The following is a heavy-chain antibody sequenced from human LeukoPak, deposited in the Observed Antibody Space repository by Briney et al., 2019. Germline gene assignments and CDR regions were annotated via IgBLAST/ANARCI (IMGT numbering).Heavy chain of an antibody. CDR3: ARTTQRYGMDV. D-gene: IGHD1-1*01. Sequence: SETLSLTCTVSGGSISSGSYYWSWIRQPAGKGLEWIGRIYTSGSTNYNPSLKSRVTISVDTSKNQISLKLSSVTAADTAVYYCARTTQRYGMDVWGQGTTVTVSS. CDR2: IYTSGST. V-gene: IGHV4-61*02. J-gene: IGHJ6*02. CDR1: GGSISSGSYY.